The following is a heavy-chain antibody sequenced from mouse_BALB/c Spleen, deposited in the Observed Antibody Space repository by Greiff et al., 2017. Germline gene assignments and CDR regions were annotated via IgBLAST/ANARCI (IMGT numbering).Heavy chain of an antibody. CDR2: ISDGGSYT. V-gene: IGHV5-4*02. CDR1: GFTFSDYY. Sequence: EVKLQESGGGLVKPGGSLKLSCAASGFTFSDYYMYWVRQTPEKRLEWVATISDGGSYTYYPDSVKGRFTISRDNAKNNLYLQMSSLKSEDTAMYYCARGDGYIYAMDYWGQGTSVTVSS. D-gene: IGHD1-2*01. J-gene: IGHJ4*01. CDR3: ARGDGYIYAMDY.